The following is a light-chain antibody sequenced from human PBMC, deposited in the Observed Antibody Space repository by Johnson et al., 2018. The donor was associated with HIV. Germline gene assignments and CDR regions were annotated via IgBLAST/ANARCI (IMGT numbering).Light chain of an antibody. CDR3: GTWDSSLLVGV. Sequence: QSVLTQPPSVSAAPGQKVTISCSGSSSDMGNYAVSWYQQLPGTAPKLLIYENNKRPTGIPDRFSGSKSGTSATLGITGLQTGDEADYYLGTWDSSLLVGVFGTGTKVTVL. CDR1: SSDMGNYA. CDR2: ENN. V-gene: IGLV1-51*02. J-gene: IGLJ1*01.